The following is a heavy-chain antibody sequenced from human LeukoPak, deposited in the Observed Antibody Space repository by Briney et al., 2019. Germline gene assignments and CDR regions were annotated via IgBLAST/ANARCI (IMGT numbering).Heavy chain of an antibody. Sequence: ASVKVSCKVFGYTLTELSMHWVRQAPGKGLEWMGGFDPEDGETIYAQKFQGRVTMTEDTSTDTAYMELSSLRSEDTAVYYCATDYGDLDAFDIWGQGTMVTVSS. J-gene: IGHJ3*02. D-gene: IGHD4-17*01. CDR2: FDPEDGET. V-gene: IGHV1-24*01. CDR1: GYTLTELS. CDR3: ATDYGDLDAFDI.